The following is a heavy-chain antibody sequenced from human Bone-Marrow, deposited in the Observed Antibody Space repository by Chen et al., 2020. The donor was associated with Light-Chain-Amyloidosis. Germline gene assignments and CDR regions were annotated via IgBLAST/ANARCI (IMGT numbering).Heavy chain of an antibody. D-gene: IGHD3-10*01. CDR2: INAGNGNT. CDR3: ARDRFYGSGSYYIFDY. Sequence: QVQLVQSGAEVKKPGASVKVSCKASGYTFTNYALHWVRQAPGQRLEWMGWINAGNGNTKYSQKFQGRVTITRDTSASIAYMELSSLRSEDTAVYYCARDRFYGSGSYYIFDYWGQETLVTVSS. J-gene: IGHJ4*02. V-gene: IGHV1-3*01. CDR1: GYTFTNYA.